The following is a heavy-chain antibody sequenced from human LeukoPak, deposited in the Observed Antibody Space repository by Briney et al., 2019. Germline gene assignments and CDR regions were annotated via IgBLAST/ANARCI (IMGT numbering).Heavy chain of an antibody. CDR1: GFTFSRYT. D-gene: IGHD2-8*01. V-gene: IGHV3-21*01. Sequence: GGSLRLSCAASGFTFSRYTLNWVRQAPGKGLEWVSSISSTSSDIYYADSVKGRFTISRDNAKNSLYLQMNSLRAEDTAVYYCARAGSYCTLDYWGQGTLVPVSS. CDR3: ARAGSYCTLDY. CDR2: ISSTSSDI. J-gene: IGHJ4*02.